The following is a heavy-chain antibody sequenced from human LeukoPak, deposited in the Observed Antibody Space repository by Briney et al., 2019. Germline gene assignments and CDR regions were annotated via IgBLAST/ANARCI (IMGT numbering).Heavy chain of an antibody. D-gene: IGHD6-13*01. Sequence: GRSLRLSCAASGFTFSSYAMHWVRQAPGKGLEWVAVISYDGSNKYYADSVKGRFTISRDNSKNTLYLQMNSLRAEDTAVYYCARDRLPHPPIAAAGEPDYWGQGTLVTVSS. CDR2: ISYDGSNK. J-gene: IGHJ4*02. CDR1: GFTFSSYA. CDR3: ARDRLPHPPIAAAGEPDY. V-gene: IGHV3-30-3*01.